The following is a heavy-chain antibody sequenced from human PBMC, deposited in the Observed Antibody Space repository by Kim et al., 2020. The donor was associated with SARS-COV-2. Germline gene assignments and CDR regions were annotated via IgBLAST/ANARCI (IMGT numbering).Heavy chain of an antibody. CDR3: AKSNLNLFDY. V-gene: IGHV1-2*02. J-gene: IGHJ4*02. CDR2: T. Sequence: TSHEQKFQGRVTMTRDTSISTAYMDLSRLRSDDTAVYYCAKSNLNLFDYWGQGTLVTVSS.